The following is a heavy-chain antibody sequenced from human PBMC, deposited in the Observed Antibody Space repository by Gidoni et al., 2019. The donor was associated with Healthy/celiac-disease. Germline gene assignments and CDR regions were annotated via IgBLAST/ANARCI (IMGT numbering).Heavy chain of an antibody. CDR3: ATGGPETWIQLWPSIEPFDY. CDR2: ISAYNGNT. Sequence: QVQLVQAGAEVQKPGASVKVSFKASGYTFTSYGISWGRQPPGQGLEWMGWISAYNGNTNYAQKLQGRVTMTTDTSTSTAYMELRSLRSDDTVVYYCATGGPETWIQLWPSIEPFDYWGQGTLVTVSS. D-gene: IGHD5-18*01. CDR1: GYTFTSYG. V-gene: IGHV1-18*01. J-gene: IGHJ4*02.